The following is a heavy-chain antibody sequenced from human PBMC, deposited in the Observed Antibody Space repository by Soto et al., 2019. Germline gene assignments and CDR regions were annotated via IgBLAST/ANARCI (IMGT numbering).Heavy chain of an antibody. V-gene: IGHV5-51*01. CDR2: IYPGDSDT. CDR3: ARLGPIAAAVHDAFDI. J-gene: IGHJ3*02. CDR1: GYSFTSYW. D-gene: IGHD6-13*01. Sequence: GESLKISCKGSGYSFTSYWIGWVRQMPGKGLEWMGIIYPGDSDTRYSPSFQGQVTISADKSISTAYLQWRSLKASDTAMYYCARLGPIAAAVHDAFDIWGQGTMVTVSS.